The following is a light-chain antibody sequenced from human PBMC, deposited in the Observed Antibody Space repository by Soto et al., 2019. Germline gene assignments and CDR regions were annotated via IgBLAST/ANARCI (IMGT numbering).Light chain of an antibody. CDR3: QQRSNWPPIFT. CDR2: DAS. Sequence: EIVLTQSPATLSLSPGERATLSCRASQSVSSYLAWYQQKPGQAPRLLIYDASNRATGIPARFSGSESGTDVTLTISSLEPEDFAVYCCQQRSNWPPIFTCGPGTKVDIK. CDR1: QSVSSY. J-gene: IGKJ3*01. V-gene: IGKV3-11*01.